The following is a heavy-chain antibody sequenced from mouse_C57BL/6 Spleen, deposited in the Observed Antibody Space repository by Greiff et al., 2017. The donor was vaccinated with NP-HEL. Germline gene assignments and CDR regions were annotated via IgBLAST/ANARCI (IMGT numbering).Heavy chain of an antibody. CDR1: GFTFSSYA. CDR3: ARDYYGSSYPFAY. V-gene: IGHV5-4*01. Sequence: EVHLVESGGGLVKPGGSLKLSCAASGFTFSSYAMSWVRQTPEKRLEWVATISDGGSYTYYPDNVKGRFTISRDNAKNNLYLQMSHLKSDDTAMYYCARDYYGSSYPFAYWGQGTLVTVSA. D-gene: IGHD1-1*01. CDR2: ISDGGSYT. J-gene: IGHJ3*01.